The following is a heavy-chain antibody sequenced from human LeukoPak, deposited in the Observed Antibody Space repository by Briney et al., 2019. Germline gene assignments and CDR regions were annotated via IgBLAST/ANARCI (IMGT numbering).Heavy chain of an antibody. D-gene: IGHD6-6*01. CDR1: GYTFPSYF. Sequence: ASVKVTCKASGYTFPSYFMHWVRQAPGQGLEWMGIIDPTGGSTTYAQKFQGRVTMTRDTSTSTVYMELSSLRSDDTAVYYCARTAARRFDYWGQGTLVTVSS. CDR3: ARTAARRFDY. J-gene: IGHJ4*02. CDR2: IDPTGGST. V-gene: IGHV1-46*01.